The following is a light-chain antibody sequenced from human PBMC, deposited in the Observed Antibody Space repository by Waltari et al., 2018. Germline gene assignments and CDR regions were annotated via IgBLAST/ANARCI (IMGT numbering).Light chain of an antibody. J-gene: IGLJ1*01. Sequence: QSVLTQPPSVSGAPGQRVTISCTGSSSNIGAGYDVHWYQQLPGTAPKLLIYGNSNRPSGCPVRYSGSKSGTSASLAITGLQAEDEADYYCQSYDSSLSGYVFGTGTKVTVL. V-gene: IGLV1-40*01. CDR2: GNS. CDR1: SSNIGAGYD. CDR3: QSYDSSLSGYV.